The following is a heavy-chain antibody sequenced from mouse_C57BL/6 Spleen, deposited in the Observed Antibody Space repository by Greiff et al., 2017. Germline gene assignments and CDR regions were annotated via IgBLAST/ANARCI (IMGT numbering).Heavy chain of an antibody. CDR2: IDPETGGT. CDR1: GYTFTDYE. V-gene: IGHV1-15*01. J-gene: IGHJ2*01. CDR3: SYYGSTLDY. D-gene: IGHD1-1*01. Sequence: VKLVESGAELVRPGASVTLSCKASGYTFTDYEMHWVKQTPVHGLEWIGAIDPETGGTAYNQKFKGQAILTADKSSSTAYMELRSLTSEDSAVYYCSYYGSTLDYWGQGTTLTVSS.